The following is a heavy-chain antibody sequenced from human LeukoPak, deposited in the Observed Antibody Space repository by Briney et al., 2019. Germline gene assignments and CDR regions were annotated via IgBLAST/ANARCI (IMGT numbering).Heavy chain of an antibody. CDR1: GFXFXSYG. Sequence: GGSXRXSXAXXGFXFXSYGMHWVRQAPGKGLEWVAVISYDGSNKYYADSVKGRFTISRDNSKNTLYLQMNSLRAEDTAVYYCAKAFTRWLVLGDCDYWGQGTLVTVSS. V-gene: IGHV3-30*18. CDR3: AKAFTRWLVLGDCDY. D-gene: IGHD6-19*01. J-gene: IGHJ4*02. CDR2: ISYDGSNK.